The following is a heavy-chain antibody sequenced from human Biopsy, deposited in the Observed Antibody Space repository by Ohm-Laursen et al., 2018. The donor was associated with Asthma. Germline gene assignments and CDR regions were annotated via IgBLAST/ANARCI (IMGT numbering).Heavy chain of an antibody. Sequence: SLRLSCAAAGFTFSSYGMYWVRQAPGKGLEWVAVISYDGSNKYYADSVKGRFTISRDNSKNTLYLQMNSLRAEDTAVYYCAKDTEGRYDFWSGLSYNYYGMDVWGQGTTVTASS. J-gene: IGHJ6*02. CDR3: AKDTEGRYDFWSGLSYNYYGMDV. V-gene: IGHV3-30*18. D-gene: IGHD3-3*01. CDR2: ISYDGSNK. CDR1: GFTFSSYG.